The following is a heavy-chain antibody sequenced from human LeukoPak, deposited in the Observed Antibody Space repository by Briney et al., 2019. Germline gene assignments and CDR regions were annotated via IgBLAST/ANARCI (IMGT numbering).Heavy chain of an antibody. CDR1: GGSISSHY. V-gene: IGHV4-59*11. J-gene: IGHJ4*02. CDR3: ARGRGYYDSSQYYYFDY. D-gene: IGHD3-22*01. CDR2: IYYSGST. Sequence: PSETLSLTCTVSGGSISSHYWSWIRQPPGKGLEWIGYIYYSGSTNYNPSLKSRVTISVDTSKNQFSLKLSSVTAADTAVYYCARGRGYYDSSQYYYFDYWGQGTLVTVSS.